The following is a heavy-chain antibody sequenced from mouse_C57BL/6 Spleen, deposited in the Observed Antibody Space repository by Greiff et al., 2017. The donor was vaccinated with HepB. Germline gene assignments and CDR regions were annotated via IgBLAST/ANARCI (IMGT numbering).Heavy chain of an antibody. D-gene: IGHD2-2*01. Sequence: QVQLQQSGPELVKPGASVKISCKASGYAFSSSWMNWVKQRPGKGLEWIGRIYPGDGDTNYNGKFKGKATLTADKSSSTAYMQLSSLTSEDSAVYFCAYGYDDYAMDYWGQRTSVTVSS. CDR1: GYAFSSSW. J-gene: IGHJ4*01. V-gene: IGHV1-82*01. CDR2: IYPGDGDT. CDR3: AYGYDDYAMDY.